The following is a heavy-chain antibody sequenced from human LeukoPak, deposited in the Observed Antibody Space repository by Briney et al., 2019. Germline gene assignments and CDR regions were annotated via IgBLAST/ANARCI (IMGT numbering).Heavy chain of an antibody. CDR1: GFTFSNYS. CDR2: IKQDGSTK. V-gene: IGHV3-7*01. J-gene: IGHJ4*02. Sequence: PEGSLRLSCTASGFTFSNYSMPWVRQAPGKGLEWVANIKQDGSTKYYVDSVKGRFTISRDNAKNSLYLQMDSLRGEDTATYYCARWRGSTSERSDYWGQGTLVTVSS. D-gene: IGHD2-2*01. CDR3: ARWRGSTSERSDY.